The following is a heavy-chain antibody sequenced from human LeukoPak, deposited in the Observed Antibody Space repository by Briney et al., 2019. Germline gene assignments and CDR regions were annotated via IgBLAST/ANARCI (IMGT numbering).Heavy chain of an antibody. J-gene: IGHJ4*02. D-gene: IGHD6-13*01. CDR1: GFTFSSYA. CDR3: ARGEYSSSWYGDY. Sequence: GGSLRLSCAASGFTFSSYAMSWVRQAPGKGLEWVSSISSSSTYIYYADSVKGRFTISRDNAKNSLYLQMNSLRAEDTAVYYCARGEYSSSWYGDYWGQGTLVTVSS. V-gene: IGHV3-21*01. CDR2: ISSSSTYI.